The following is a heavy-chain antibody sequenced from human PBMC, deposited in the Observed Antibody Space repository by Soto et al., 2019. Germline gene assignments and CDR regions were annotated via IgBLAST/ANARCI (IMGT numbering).Heavy chain of an antibody. V-gene: IGHV1-69*13. CDR1: GGTFSSYA. CDR3: ARRSVDIVATSSSSRPNYFDY. Sequence: ASVKVSCKASGGTFSSYAISWVRQAPGQGLEWMGGIIPIFGTANYAQKFQGRVTITADESTSTAYMELSSLRSEDTAVYYCARRSVDIVATSSSSRPNYFDYWGQGTLVTVSS. CDR2: IIPIFGTA. J-gene: IGHJ4*02. D-gene: IGHD5-12*01.